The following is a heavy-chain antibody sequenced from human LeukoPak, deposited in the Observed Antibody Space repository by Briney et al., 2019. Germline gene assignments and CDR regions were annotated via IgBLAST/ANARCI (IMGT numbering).Heavy chain of an antibody. CDR2: IYPGDSDT. D-gene: IGHD6-13*01. V-gene: IGHV5-51*01. CDR3: ARMGIAAAGTTYNWFDP. J-gene: IGHJ5*02. CDR1: GYSFTSYW. Sequence: GESLKISCKGSGYSFTSYWIGWVRQMPGKGLEWMGIIYPGDSDTRYSPSFQGQVTISADKSISTAYLQWSSLKASDTAMYYCARMGIAAAGTTYNWFDPWGQGTLVTVSS.